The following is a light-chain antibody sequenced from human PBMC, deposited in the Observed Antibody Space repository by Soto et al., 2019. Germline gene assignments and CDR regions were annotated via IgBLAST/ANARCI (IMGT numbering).Light chain of an antibody. CDR3: GSKAGSNKHVV. J-gene: IGLJ2*01. V-gene: IGLV2-8*01. CDR2: EVT. Sequence: QSVLTQPPSASGSPGQSVTISCAGSSSDIGASNSVSWYQQHPGKAPKLLISEVTKRPSGVPDRFSGSKSGNTASLTVSWLQAEDEADYYCGSKAGSNKHVVFGGGTKVTVL. CDR1: SSDIGASNS.